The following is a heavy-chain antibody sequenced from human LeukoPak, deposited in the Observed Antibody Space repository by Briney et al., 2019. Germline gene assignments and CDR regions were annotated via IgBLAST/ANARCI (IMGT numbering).Heavy chain of an antibody. CDR1: GDSMGNYY. CDR2: IRSDGTT. D-gene: IGHD3-22*01. J-gene: IGHJ6*03. V-gene: IGHV4-4*07. CDR3: ARSTGFYTTYYMDV. Sequence: SETLSLTCTVSGDSMGNYYWNWLRQPAGKGLEWIGRIRSDGTTYANPSLESAVTMSVDTSNNHISLRLSSATAADTAVYYCARSTGFYTTYYMDVWGRGTTVTVSS.